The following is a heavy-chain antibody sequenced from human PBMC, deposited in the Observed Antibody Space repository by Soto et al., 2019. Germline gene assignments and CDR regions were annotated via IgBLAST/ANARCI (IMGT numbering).Heavy chain of an antibody. CDR1: GGTFSSYT. Sequence: QVQLVQSGAEVKKPGSSVKVSCKASGGTFSSYTISWVRQAPGQGLEWMGRIIPILGIANYAQKFQGRVTITAAKSTSTAYMERSSLRSEDTAVYYCASGYYDILTGYFDWWFDPWGQGTLVTVSS. D-gene: IGHD3-9*01. CDR2: IIPILGIA. V-gene: IGHV1-69*02. J-gene: IGHJ5*02. CDR3: ASGYYDILTGYFDWWFDP.